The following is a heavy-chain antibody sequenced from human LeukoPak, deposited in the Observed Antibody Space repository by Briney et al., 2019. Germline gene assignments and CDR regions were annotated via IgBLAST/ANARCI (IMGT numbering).Heavy chain of an antibody. V-gene: IGHV3-30*02. CDR3: AELGITMIGGV. CDR2: IRFDGNNK. CDR1: GFTFSNHG. Sequence: GGSLRLSCAASGFTFSNHGMHWVRQAPGKGLEWVAFIRFDGNNKYYADSVKGRFTISRDNAKNSLYLQMNSLRAEDTAVYYCAELGITMIGGVWGKGTTVTISS. J-gene: IGHJ6*04. D-gene: IGHD3-10*02.